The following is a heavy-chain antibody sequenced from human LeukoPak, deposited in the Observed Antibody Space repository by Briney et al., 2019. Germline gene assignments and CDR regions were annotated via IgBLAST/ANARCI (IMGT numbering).Heavy chain of an antibody. D-gene: IGHD2-21*02. Sequence: PGGSLRLSCSASGFTFSTYTMHWVRQAPGKGLEWVAVTWYDESNKYYADSVKGRFTISRDNSKNTLYLQMNSLRAEDTAVYYCARDYCGGDCYYFDYWGQGTLVSVSS. CDR3: ARDYCGGDCYYFDY. CDR2: TWYDESNK. CDR1: GFTFSTYT. J-gene: IGHJ4*02. V-gene: IGHV3-33*08.